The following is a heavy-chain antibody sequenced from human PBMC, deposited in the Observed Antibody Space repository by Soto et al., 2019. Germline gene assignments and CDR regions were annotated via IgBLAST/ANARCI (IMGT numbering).Heavy chain of an antibody. J-gene: IGHJ4*02. CDR3: ARDFAYFDS. CDR2: IYYSGSA. D-gene: IGHD3-3*01. Sequence: SETLSLTCTVSGDSVTSVSDYWSWIRQPPGKGLEWIGYIYYSGSADYNPSLGSRVTISIDTSKNQFSLNLDSVTAADTAVYFCARDFAYFDSWGQGTLVTAPQ. CDR1: GDSVTSVSDY. V-gene: IGHV4-61*01.